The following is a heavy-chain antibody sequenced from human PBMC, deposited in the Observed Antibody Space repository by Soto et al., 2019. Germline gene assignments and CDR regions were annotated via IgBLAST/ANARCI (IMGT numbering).Heavy chain of an antibody. Sequence: GWAPRPSCEASGPTFNRDALSWVREAPVNGLEWVSAISGSGGSTYYADSVKGRFTISRDNSKNTLYLQMNSLRARDTAVHYCAKRGIISSWYVIWFDPWGQGTLVTVSS. J-gene: IGHJ5*02. CDR1: GPTFNRDA. CDR2: ISGSGGST. D-gene: IGHD6-13*01. V-gene: IGHV3-23*01. CDR3: AKRGIISSWYVIWFDP.